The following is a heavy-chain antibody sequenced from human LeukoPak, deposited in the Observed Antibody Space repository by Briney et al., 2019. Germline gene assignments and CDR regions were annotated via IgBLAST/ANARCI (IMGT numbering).Heavy chain of an antibody. J-gene: IGHJ5*02. CDR2: IYYSGST. CDR1: GGSISSSSYY. CDR3: ARDRYSGSYIYWFDP. V-gene: IGHV4-39*07. Sequence: SETLSLTCTVSGGSISSSSYYWGWIRQPPGKGLEWIGSIYYSGSTYYNPSLKSRVTMSVDTSKNQFSLKLSSVTAADTAVYYCARDRYSGSYIYWFDPWGQGTLVTVSS. D-gene: IGHD1-26*01.